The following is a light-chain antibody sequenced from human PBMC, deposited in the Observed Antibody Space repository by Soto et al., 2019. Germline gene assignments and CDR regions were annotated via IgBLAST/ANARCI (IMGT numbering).Light chain of an antibody. Sequence: EIVLTHSPGTLSLSPGERATLSCRASQSVSSNLAWYQQKPGQAPRLLIYGASTRATGVPARFSGSGSGTEFTLTISTLQSEDFAVYYCQQYDNWPPLTFGGGTKVDIK. CDR2: GAS. CDR3: QQYDNWPPLT. V-gene: IGKV3-15*01. J-gene: IGKJ4*01. CDR1: QSVSSN.